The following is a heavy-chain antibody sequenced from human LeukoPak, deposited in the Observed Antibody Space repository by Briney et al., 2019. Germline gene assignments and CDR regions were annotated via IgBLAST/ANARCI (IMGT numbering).Heavy chain of an antibody. D-gene: IGHD2-2*01. CDR1: GGSFSGYY. J-gene: IGHJ5*02. CDR2: INHSGST. V-gene: IGHV4-34*01. CDR3: ARHSPGYCSSTSCVGFNWFDP. Sequence: SETLSLTCAVYGGSFSGYYWSWIRQPPGKGLEWIGEINHSGSTNYNPSLKSRVTISVDTSKNQFSLKLSSVTAADTAVYYCARHSPGYCSSTSCVGFNWFDPWGQGTLVTVSS.